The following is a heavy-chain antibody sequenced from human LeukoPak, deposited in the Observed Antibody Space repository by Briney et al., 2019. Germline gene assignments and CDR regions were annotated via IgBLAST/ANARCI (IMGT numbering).Heavy chain of an antibody. CDR1: GDSVSSNSAA. J-gene: IGHJ4*02. V-gene: IGHV6-1*01. CDR3: AKDLSYYDSSLDHTRDY. Sequence: SQTLSLTCAISGDSVSSNSAAWNWIRQSPSRGLEWLGRTYYRSKWYNDYAVSVKSRITINPDTSKNQFSLQLNSVTPEDTAVYYCAKDLSYYDSSLDHTRDYWGQGTLVTVSS. CDR2: TYYRSKWYN. D-gene: IGHD3-22*01.